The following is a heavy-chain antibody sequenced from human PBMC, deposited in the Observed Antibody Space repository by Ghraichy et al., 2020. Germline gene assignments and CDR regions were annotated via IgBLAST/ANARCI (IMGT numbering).Heavy chain of an antibody. CDR2: INHSGST. CDR3: ATSQLRYFDWLSRVEYFQP. V-gene: IGHV4-34*01. J-gene: IGHJ1*01. D-gene: IGHD3-9*01. CDR1: GGSFSGYY. Sequence: SQTLSLTCAVYGGSFSGYYWSWIRQPPGKGLEWIGEINHSGSTNYNPSLKSRVTISVDTSKNQFSLKLSSVTAADTAVYYCATSQLRYFDWLSRVEYFQPWGQGTLVTVSS.